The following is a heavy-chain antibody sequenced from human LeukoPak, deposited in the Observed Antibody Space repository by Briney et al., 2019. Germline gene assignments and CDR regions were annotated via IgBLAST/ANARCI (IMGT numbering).Heavy chain of an antibody. D-gene: IGHD6-13*01. CDR1: GYTFTSYG. Sequence: ASVKVSCKASGYTFTSYGISWVRQAPGQGLEWMGWISAYNGNTSYAQKLQGRVTMTTDTSTSTAYMELRSLRSDDTAVYYCARVLWAAGHYYYYYMDVWGKGTTVTVSS. CDR3: ARVLWAAGHYYYYYMDV. CDR2: ISAYNGNT. V-gene: IGHV1-18*01. J-gene: IGHJ6*03.